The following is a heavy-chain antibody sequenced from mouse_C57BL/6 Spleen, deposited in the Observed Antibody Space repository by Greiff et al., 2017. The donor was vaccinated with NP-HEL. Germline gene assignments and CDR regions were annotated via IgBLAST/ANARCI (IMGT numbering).Heavy chain of an antibody. V-gene: IGHV5-17*01. CDR2: ISSGSSTI. Sequence: EVQLVDSGGGLVKPGGSLKLSCAASGFTFSDYGMHWVRQAPEKGLEWVAYISSGSSTIYYADTVKGRFTISRDNAKNTLFLQMTSLRSEDTAMYYCARLGMISYYFDYWGQGTTLTVSS. J-gene: IGHJ2*01. CDR3: ARLGMISYYFDY. D-gene: IGHD2-4*01. CDR1: GFTFSDYG.